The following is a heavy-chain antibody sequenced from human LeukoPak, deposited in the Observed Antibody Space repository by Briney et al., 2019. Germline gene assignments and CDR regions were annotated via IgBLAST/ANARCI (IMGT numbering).Heavy chain of an antibody. V-gene: IGHV3-21*01. CDR1: GFTFSSYS. J-gene: IGHJ5*02. CDR3: ARDRMDIWSGRRPYFDP. Sequence: GGSLRLSCAASGFTFSSYSMNWVRQAPGKGLEWVSSISSSSSYIYYADSVKGRFTISRDNAKNSLYLQMNSLRAEDTAVYYCARDRMDIWSGRRPYFDPWGQGTLVTVSS. D-gene: IGHD3-3*01. CDR2: ISSSSSYI.